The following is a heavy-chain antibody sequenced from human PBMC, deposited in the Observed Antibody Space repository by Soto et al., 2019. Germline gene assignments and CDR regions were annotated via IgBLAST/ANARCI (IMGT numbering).Heavy chain of an antibody. V-gene: IGHV3-23*01. D-gene: IGHD3-10*01. CDR3: ARERSSYMDV. CDR1: GFTFSSSA. CDR2: INYSDGRT. J-gene: IGHJ6*03. Sequence: EVQLLESGGGLVQPGGSLRLSCVASGFTFSSSAMTWVRQAPGKGLEWVSAINYSDGRTYYADSVNGRFTISRDNSKNTLDLQMKSLRVEDTAVYYCARERSSYMDVWGKGTTVTVSS.